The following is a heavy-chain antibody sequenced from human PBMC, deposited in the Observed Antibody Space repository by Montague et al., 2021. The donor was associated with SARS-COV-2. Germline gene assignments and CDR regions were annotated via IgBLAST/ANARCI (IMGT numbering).Heavy chain of an antibody. CDR3: ARGMIRGVTPPFDY. CDR1: SGSIISSGYY. D-gene: IGHD3-10*01. CDR2: IYYIGTT. J-gene: IGHJ4*02. Sequence: SETLSLTCSVSSGSIISSGYYWGWIRQPPGKELEWIGNIYYIGTTYYNPSLQSRGTISVDTSKNHLSLRLSSVTAADTAVYFCARGMIRGVTPPFDYWGQGSKVTVSS. V-gene: IGHV4-39*02.